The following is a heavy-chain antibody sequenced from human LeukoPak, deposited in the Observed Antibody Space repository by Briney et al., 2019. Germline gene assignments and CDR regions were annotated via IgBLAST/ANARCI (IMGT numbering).Heavy chain of an antibody. D-gene: IGHD3-10*01. V-gene: IGHV1-18*01. Sequence: GASVKVSCKASGYTLTSYGISWVRPAPGQGLEWMGWISAYNGNTNYAQKLQARVTMTTATSTTPANSELRSLRSDDTALNSWARDSSYYGSASGPGGQGTLVTVSS. CDR2: ISAYNGNT. CDR1: GYTLTSYG. J-gene: IGHJ4*02. CDR3: ARDSSYYGSASGP.